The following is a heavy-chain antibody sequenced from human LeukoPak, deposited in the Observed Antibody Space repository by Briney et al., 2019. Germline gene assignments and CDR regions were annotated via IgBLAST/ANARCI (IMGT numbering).Heavy chain of an antibody. J-gene: IGHJ3*02. CDR1: GFTHSSYA. D-gene: IGHD4-17*01. CDR3: VKGPADYGDFSGAFDI. Sequence: GGSLRLSCSASGFTHSSYAMHWVRQAPGKGLEYVSAISSNGGSTYYADSVKGRFTISRDNSKNTLYLQMSSLRAEDTAVYYCVKGPADYGDFSGAFDIWGQGTMVTVSS. CDR2: ISSNGGST. V-gene: IGHV3-64D*06.